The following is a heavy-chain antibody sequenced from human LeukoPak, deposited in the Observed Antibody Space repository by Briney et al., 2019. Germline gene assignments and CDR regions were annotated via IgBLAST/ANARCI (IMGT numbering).Heavy chain of an antibody. CDR2: IWYDGRTQ. D-gene: IGHD1-26*01. Sequence: PGGSLRLSCAASGFTFSTYGMHWVRQARGEGLERVAVIWYDGRTQFYAESVKGRFAVSRDNSKNTLYLQVNSLRAEDTAVYYCAKAMWSSGSYSLSPFDYWGQGTLVTVSS. CDR1: GFTFSTYG. CDR3: AKAMWSSGSYSLSPFDY. V-gene: IGHV3-33*06. J-gene: IGHJ4*02.